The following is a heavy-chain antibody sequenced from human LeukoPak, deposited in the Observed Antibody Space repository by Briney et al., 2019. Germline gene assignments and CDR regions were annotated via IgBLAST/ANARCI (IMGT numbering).Heavy chain of an antibody. Sequence: SETLSLTCAVYGGSFSGYYWSWIRQPPGKGLEWIGEINHGGSTNYNPSLKSRVTISVDTSKNQFSLKLSSVTAADTAVYYCARGWYYDILTGYYIDHDAFDIWGQGTMVTVSS. J-gene: IGHJ3*02. D-gene: IGHD3-9*01. V-gene: IGHV4-34*01. CDR1: GGSFSGYY. CDR2: INHGGST. CDR3: ARGWYYDILTGYYIDHDAFDI.